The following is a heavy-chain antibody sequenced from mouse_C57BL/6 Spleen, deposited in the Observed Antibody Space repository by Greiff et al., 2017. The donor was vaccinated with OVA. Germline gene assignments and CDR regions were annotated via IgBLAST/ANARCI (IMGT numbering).Heavy chain of an antibody. D-gene: IGHD1-1*01. CDR1: GFNIKDYY. Sequence: VQLKESGAELVKPGASVKLSCTASGFNIKDYYMHWVKQRTEQGLEWIGRIDPEDGETKYAPKFQGKATITADTSSNTAYLQLSSLTSEDTAVYYCARGDYGSSYVRSMDYWGQGTSVTVSS. J-gene: IGHJ4*01. V-gene: IGHV14-2*01. CDR2: IDPEDGET. CDR3: ARGDYGSSYVRSMDY.